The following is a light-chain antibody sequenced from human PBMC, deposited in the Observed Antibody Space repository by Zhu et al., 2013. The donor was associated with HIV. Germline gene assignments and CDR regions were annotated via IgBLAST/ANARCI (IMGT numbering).Light chain of an antibody. CDR1: SLRNFY. V-gene: IGLV3-19*01. CDR2: GTN. Sequence: SSELTQDPAVSVALGQTVRITCQGDSLRNFYTSWYQQKPGQAPLLVMYGTNNRPSGIPDRFSGSRSGNTGSLTITGAQAEDEADYYCHSRDSSGDHVFGSGTKVTVL. J-gene: IGLJ1*01. CDR3: HSRDSSGDHV.